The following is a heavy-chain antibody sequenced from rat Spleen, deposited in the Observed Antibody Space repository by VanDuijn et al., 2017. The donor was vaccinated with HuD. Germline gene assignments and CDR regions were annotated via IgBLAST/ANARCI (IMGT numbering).Heavy chain of an antibody. CDR3: ARDYSSYIPYYFDY. Sequence: EVQLVGSGGGLVQPGNSLKLSCAASGFTFSNFGMHWIRQAPTKGLEWVASITNTGGSTYYPDSVKGRFTISRDNAKSILYLQMNSLRSEDTATYYCARDYSSYIPYYFDYWGQGVMVTVSS. CDR2: ITNTGGST. CDR1: GFTFSNFG. D-gene: IGHD1-2*01. J-gene: IGHJ2*01. V-gene: IGHV5-19*01.